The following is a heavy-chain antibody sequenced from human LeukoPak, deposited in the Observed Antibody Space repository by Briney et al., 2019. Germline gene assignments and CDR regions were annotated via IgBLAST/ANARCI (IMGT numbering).Heavy chain of an antibody. Sequence: SETLSLTCTVSGGSINYYYWSWIRQPPGKGLEWIGHIYYSGSTNYNPSLKSRVTISIDTSKNHFSLNLSSVTAADTAVYYCARINGDYGDYNFDYWGQGTLVTVSS. CDR3: ARINGDYGDYNFDY. J-gene: IGHJ4*02. CDR1: GGSINYYY. D-gene: IGHD4-17*01. V-gene: IGHV4-59*08. CDR2: IYYSGST.